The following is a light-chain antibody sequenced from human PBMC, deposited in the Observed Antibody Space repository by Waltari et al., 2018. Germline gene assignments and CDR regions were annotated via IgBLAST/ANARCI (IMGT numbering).Light chain of an antibody. Sequence: SSELTQDPTVSVDLGQTVRITCQGDSLRRYYPRWYQQRPGQAPILVFYGQSSRPSGIPDRFSGSISGNTASLTITGAQAEDEADYYCHSRDSSSTRFFGGGTRLTV. V-gene: IGLV3-19*01. CDR2: GQS. CDR3: HSRDSSSTRF. J-gene: IGLJ2*01. CDR1: SLRRYY.